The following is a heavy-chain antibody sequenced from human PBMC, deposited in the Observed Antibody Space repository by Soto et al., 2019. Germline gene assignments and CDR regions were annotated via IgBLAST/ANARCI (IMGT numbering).Heavy chain of an antibody. D-gene: IGHD6-13*01. CDR3: ARDRGSSSWYAFDY. CDR2: IWYDGSNK. J-gene: IGHJ4*02. V-gene: IGHV3-33*01. CDR1: GFTFSSYG. Sequence: GGSLRLSCAASGFTFSSYGMHWVRQAPGKGLEWVAVIWYDGSNKYYADSVKGRFTISRDNSKNTRYLQMNSLRAEDTAVYYCARDRGSSSWYAFDYWGQGTLVTVSS.